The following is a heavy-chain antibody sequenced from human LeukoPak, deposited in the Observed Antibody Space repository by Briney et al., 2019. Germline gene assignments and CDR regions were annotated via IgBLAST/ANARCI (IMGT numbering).Heavy chain of an antibody. CDR2: ISYDGSNK. CDR3: ARALQWELQRLDY. Sequence: GGSLRLSCAASGFTFSSYAMHWVRQAPGKGLEWVAVISYDGSNKYYADSVKGRFTISRDNSKNTLYLQMNSLRAEDTAVYYCARALQWELQRLDYWGQGTLVTVSS. D-gene: IGHD1-26*01. V-gene: IGHV3-30-3*01. CDR1: GFTFSSYA. J-gene: IGHJ4*02.